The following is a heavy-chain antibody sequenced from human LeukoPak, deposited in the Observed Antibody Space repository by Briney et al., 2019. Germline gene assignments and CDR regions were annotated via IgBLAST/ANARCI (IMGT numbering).Heavy chain of an antibody. V-gene: IGHV3-7*03. CDR3: ARHWAMIAVAAKGFDY. CDR1: RFTFSSYW. D-gene: IGHD6-19*01. Sequence: PGGSLRLSCAASRFTFSSYWMSWVRQAPGKGLEWVANIKQDGSEKYYVDSVKGRFTISRDNAKNSLYLQMNSLRAEDTAVYYCARHWAMIAVAAKGFDYWGQGTLVTVSS. J-gene: IGHJ4*02. CDR2: IKQDGSEK.